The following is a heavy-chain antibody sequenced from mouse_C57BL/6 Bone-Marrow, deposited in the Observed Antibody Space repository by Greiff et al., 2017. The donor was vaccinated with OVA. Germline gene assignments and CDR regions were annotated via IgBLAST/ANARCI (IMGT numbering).Heavy chain of an antibody. Sequence: QVQLQQPGAELVMPGASVKLSCKASGYTFTSYWMHWVKQRPGQGLEWIGEIDTSDSYTNYNQKFKGKSTLTVDKSSSTAYMQLSSLTSEDSAVYYCARDYDGYYPPFAYWGQGTLVTVSA. J-gene: IGHJ3*01. CDR3: ARDYDGYYPPFAY. CDR2: IDTSDSYT. D-gene: IGHD2-3*01. V-gene: IGHV1-69*01. CDR1: GYTFTSYW.